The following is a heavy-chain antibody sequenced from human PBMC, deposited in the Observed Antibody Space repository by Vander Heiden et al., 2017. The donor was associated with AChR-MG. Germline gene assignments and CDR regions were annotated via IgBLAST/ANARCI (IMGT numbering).Heavy chain of an antibody. CDR2: IKTKTDGGTT. J-gene: IGHJ3*02. V-gene: IGHV3-15*01. Sequence: EVQLVESGGGLAKPGGSLRLSCAAPGFTSSNAWLTGVRQAPGKGLEWVGRIKTKTDGGTTDYAAPAEGRFTISRDDSKSTLYLQMNSLKTEDTAVYYCTTVPKFWSGYNDVNAFDIWGQGTMVTVSS. CDR1: GFTSSNAW. CDR3: TTVPKFWSGYNDVNAFDI. D-gene: IGHD3-3*01.